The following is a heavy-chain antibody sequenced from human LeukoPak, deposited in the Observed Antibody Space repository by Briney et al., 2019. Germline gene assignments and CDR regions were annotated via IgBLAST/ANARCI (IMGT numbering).Heavy chain of an antibody. J-gene: IGHJ4*02. V-gene: IGHV3-7*01. CDR1: GFTFSSYW. CDR2: IKQDGSEK. Sequence: PSGGSLRLSCAASGFTFSSYWMSWVRQAPGKGLEWVANIKQDGSEKYYVDSVKGRFTISRDNAKNSLYLQMNSLRAEDTAVYYCARDRLIYGSGSYHPGYFDYWGQGTLVTVSS. CDR3: ARDRLIYGSGSYHPGYFDY. D-gene: IGHD3-10*01.